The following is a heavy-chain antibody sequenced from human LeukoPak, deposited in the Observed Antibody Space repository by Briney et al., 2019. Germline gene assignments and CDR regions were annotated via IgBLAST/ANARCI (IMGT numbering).Heavy chain of an antibody. CDR2: IKQDGSEK. CDR3: AREGELPVYYYYYMDV. D-gene: IGHD1-7*01. J-gene: IGHJ6*03. Sequence: GGSLRLSYAASGFTFSSYWMSWVRQAPGKGLEWVANIKQDGSEKYYVDSVKGRFTISRDNAKNSLYLQMNSLRAEDTAVYYCAREGELPVYYYYYMDVWGKGTTVTVSS. CDR1: GFTFSSYW. V-gene: IGHV3-7*01.